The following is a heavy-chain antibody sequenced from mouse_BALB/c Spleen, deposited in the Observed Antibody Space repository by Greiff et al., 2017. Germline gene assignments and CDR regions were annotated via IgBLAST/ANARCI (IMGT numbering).Heavy chain of an antibody. V-gene: IGHV5-9-4*01. Sequence: DVMLVESGGGLVKPGGSLKLSCAASGFTFSSYAMSWVRQSPEKRLEWVAEISSGGSYTYYPDTVTGRFTISRDNAKNTLYLEMSSLRSEDTAMYYCAILLRPSYAMDYWGQGTSVTVSS. CDR3: AILLRPSYAMDY. CDR2: ISSGGSYT. D-gene: IGHD1-1*01. CDR1: GFTFSSYA. J-gene: IGHJ4*01.